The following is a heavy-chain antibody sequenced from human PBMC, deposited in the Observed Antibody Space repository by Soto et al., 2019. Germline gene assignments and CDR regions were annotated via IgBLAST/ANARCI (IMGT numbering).Heavy chain of an antibody. CDR1: GYTLTELS. Sequence: ASVKVSCKVSGYTLTELSMHWVRQAPGKGLEWMGGFDPEDGETIYAQKFQGRVTMTEDTSTDTAYMELSSLRSEDTAVYYCATVDTAMALELQDAFDIWGQGTMVTVSS. D-gene: IGHD5-18*01. CDR3: ATVDTAMALELQDAFDI. CDR2: FDPEDGET. V-gene: IGHV1-24*01. J-gene: IGHJ3*02.